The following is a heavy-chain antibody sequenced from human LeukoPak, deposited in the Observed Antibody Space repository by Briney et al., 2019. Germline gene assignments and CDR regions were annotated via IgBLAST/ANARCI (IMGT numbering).Heavy chain of an antibody. Sequence: SETLSLTCTVSGGSISSSSYYWGWIRQPPGKGLEWIGSIYYSGSTYYNPSLKSRVTISVDTSKNQFSLELSSVTAADTAVYYCARRDIVGATTHPFDYWGQGTLVTVSS. J-gene: IGHJ4*02. D-gene: IGHD1-26*01. CDR2: IYYSGST. CDR3: ARRDIVGATTHPFDY. CDR1: GGSISSSSYY. V-gene: IGHV4-39*01.